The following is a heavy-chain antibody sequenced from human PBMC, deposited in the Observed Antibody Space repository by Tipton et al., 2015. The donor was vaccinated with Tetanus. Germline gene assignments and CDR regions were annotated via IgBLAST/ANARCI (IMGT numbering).Heavy chain of an antibody. CDR1: GFTLSRYT. J-gene: IGHJ4*02. CDR2: ISSSSYI. V-gene: IGHV3-21*01. D-gene: IGHD2-21*02. CDR3: ARGMAEASNCGGDCYSDY. Sequence: SLRLSCAASGFTLSRYTLNWVRQAPGKGLEWVSSISSSSYIYYADSVKGRFTISRDNAKNSLYLQMNSLRAEDTAVYSCARGMAEASNCGGDCYSDYWGQGTLVTVSS.